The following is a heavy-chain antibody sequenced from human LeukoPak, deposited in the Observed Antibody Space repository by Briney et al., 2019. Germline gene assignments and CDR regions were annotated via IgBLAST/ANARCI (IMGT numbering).Heavy chain of an antibody. CDR1: GGSFSGYY. CDR3: ARNVAYFDWLPPHGYYYYMDV. V-gene: IGHV4-34*01. Sequence: SETLSLTCAVYGGSFSGYYWSWIRQPPGKGLEWIGEINHSGSTNYNPSLKSRVTISVDTSKNQFSLKLSSVTAADTAVYYCARNVAYFDWLPPHGYYYYMDVWGKGTTVTISS. CDR2: INHSGST. D-gene: IGHD3-9*01. J-gene: IGHJ6*03.